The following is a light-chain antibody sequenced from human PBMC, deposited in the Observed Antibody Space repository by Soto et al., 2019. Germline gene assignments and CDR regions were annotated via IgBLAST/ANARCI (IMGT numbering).Light chain of an antibody. CDR3: GSKAGSDKHVV. Sequence: QSALTQPPSASGSPGQSVTHSCSGISSDIRDSNYVSWYQQHPGKAPKLVVSEVTKRPSGVPDRFSGSRSGTTAFLTISGLQTEDEADYYCGSKAGSDKHVVFGGGTKLTVL. V-gene: IGLV2-8*01. CDR2: EVT. J-gene: IGLJ2*01. CDR1: SSDIRDSNY.